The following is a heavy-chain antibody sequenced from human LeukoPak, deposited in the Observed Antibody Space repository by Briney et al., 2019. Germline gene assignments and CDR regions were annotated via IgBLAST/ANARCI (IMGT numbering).Heavy chain of an antibody. J-gene: IGHJ4*02. D-gene: IGHD6-19*01. CDR1: GFTFSSYS. CDR3: AKDYGVAVAGTCDY. V-gene: IGHV3-21*01. Sequence: PGGSLRLSCAASGFTFSSYSMNWVRQAPGKGLEWVSSISSSSSYIYYADSVKGRFTISRDNSKNTLYLQMNSLRAEDTAVYYCAKDYGVAVAGTCDYWGQGTLVTVSS. CDR2: ISSSSSYI.